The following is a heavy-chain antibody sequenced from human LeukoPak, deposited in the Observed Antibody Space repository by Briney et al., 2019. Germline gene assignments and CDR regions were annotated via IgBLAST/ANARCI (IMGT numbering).Heavy chain of an antibody. CDR1: GYSFSSCW. Sequence: GESLKISCKGSGYSFSSCWIGWVRQMPGKGLEWMGIIYPGDSDTRYSPSFQGQVTISADKSISTAYLQWSSLKASDTAMYYCARHPALRDAFNIWGKGQWSPSLQ. J-gene: IGHJ3*02. V-gene: IGHV5-51*01. CDR2: IYPGDSDT. CDR3: ARHPALRDAFNI.